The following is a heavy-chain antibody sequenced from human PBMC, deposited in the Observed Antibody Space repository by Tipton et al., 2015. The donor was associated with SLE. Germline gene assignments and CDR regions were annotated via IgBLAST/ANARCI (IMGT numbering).Heavy chain of an antibody. J-gene: IGHJ6*03. CDR2: ISAYNGNT. D-gene: IGHD3-10*01. CDR1: GYTFTSYG. CDR3: WRGGGARGDYYYMDV. Sequence: QLVQSGAEVKKPGASVKVSCKASGYTFTSYGISWVRQAPGQGLEWMGWISAYNGNTNYAQKLQGRVTMTTDTSTRTAYMELRSLRSADAAVFYCWRGGGARGDYYYMDVWGKGTPVTVSS. V-gene: IGHV1-18*01.